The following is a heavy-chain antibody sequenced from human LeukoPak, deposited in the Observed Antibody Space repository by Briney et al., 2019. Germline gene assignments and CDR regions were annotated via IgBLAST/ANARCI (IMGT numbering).Heavy chain of an antibody. CDR1: GGPIRSFH. V-gene: IGHV4-59*08. J-gene: IGHJ4*02. Sequence: SETLSLTCTVSGGPIRSFHWSWIRQSPGKALEWIAYMNSRGDTKYNPSLKSRVTISMDTPKNKFSLKVSSVTDADTALYFCARTTSNGSADYWGQGTQVTVSA. CDR3: ARTTSNGSADY. CDR2: MNSRGDT. D-gene: IGHD2-8*01.